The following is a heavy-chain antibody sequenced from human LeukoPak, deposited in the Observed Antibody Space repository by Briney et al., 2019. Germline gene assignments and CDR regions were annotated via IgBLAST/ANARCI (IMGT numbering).Heavy chain of an antibody. CDR2: INTNSGDT. Sequence: ASVTVSCKASGYMFTGYNIHWVRPAPGQGLEWMGWINTNSGDTKYAQKFQGRVTMTRDTSISTAYMELTRLKSDDTAVYYCARDPNQTSDSDSSNYHLDYWGQGTLVTVSS. D-gene: IGHD3-22*01. CDR3: ARDPNQTSDSDSSNYHLDY. V-gene: IGHV1-2*02. CDR1: GYMFTGYN. J-gene: IGHJ4*02.